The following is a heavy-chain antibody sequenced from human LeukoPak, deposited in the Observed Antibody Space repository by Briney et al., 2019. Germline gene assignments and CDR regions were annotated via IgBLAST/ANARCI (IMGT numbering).Heavy chain of an antibody. Sequence: GGSLRLSCAASGFTVSNNYMSWVRQAPGKGLEWVSVIYSGGYTYYADSVKGRFTISRDSSENTMYLQMNSLRAEDTAVYYCAKNSRGTFDYWGQGTLVTVSS. CDR1: GFTVSNNY. D-gene: IGHD1-1*01. CDR2: IYSGGYT. CDR3: AKNSRGTFDY. J-gene: IGHJ4*02. V-gene: IGHV3-66*02.